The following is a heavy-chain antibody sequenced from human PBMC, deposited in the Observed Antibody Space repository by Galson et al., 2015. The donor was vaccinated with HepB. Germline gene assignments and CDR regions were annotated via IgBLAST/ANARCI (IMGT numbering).Heavy chain of an antibody. V-gene: IGHV4-59*01. J-gene: IGHJ4*02. CDR3: AREDQRGGGGWL. CDR1: GGSLSPYF. CDR2: VYSGGDI. Sequence: SETLSLTCSVSGGSLSPYFWNWIRQSPEKGLEWIGYVYSGGDINYNPSLKSRVTIFTDTSKNQVSLKLRSVTAADTAVYYCAREDQRGGGGWLWGQGTLGTVSS. D-gene: IGHD5-24*01.